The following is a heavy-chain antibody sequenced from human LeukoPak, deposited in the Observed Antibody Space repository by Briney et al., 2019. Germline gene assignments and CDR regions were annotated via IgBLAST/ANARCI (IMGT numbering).Heavy chain of an antibody. Sequence: SVKVSCKASRGTFSSYAISWVRQAPGQGLEWMGRIIPILGIANYAQKFQGRVTITADKTTSTAYMELSRLRSEDTAVYYCARGGSGYDYLGYWGQGTLVTVSS. CDR2: IIPILGIA. CDR1: RGTFSSYA. D-gene: IGHD5-12*01. CDR3: ARGGSGYDYLGY. J-gene: IGHJ4*02. V-gene: IGHV1-69*04.